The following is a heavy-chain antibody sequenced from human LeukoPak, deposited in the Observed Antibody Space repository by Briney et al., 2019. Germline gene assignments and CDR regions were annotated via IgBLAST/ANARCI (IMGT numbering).Heavy chain of an antibody. Sequence: GGSLRLSCAASGFTFSSYSMKWGRQPPGKGLEWVSSIGINSSDIYYADSVKGRFTISRENAKNSLYLKMNSLRAEDTAVYYCARGVSGMGNWNLYYYMDVWGKGTTVTVSS. J-gene: IGHJ6*03. CDR3: ARGVSGMGNWNLYYYMDV. CDR1: GFTFSSYS. CDR2: IGINSSDI. V-gene: IGHV3-21*01. D-gene: IGHD1-1*01.